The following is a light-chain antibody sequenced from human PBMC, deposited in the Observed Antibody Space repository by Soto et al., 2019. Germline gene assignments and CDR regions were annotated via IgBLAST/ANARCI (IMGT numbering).Light chain of an antibody. Sequence: EFVLTQSPGTLSLSPLERATLSFMASQSVSSYLAWYQQKPGQAPRLLIYDASNRATGIPAKFSGSGSGTDFTLTISSLEPEDFAVYYCQQRTNWPPFTFGPGTKGGYQ. CDR2: DAS. CDR3: QQRTNWPPFT. CDR1: QSVSSY. V-gene: IGKV3-11*01. J-gene: IGKJ3*01.